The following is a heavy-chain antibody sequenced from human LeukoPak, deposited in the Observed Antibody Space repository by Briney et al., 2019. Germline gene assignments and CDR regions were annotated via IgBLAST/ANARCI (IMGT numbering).Heavy chain of an antibody. D-gene: IGHD5-18*01. CDR2: IKRDGSEK. J-gene: IGHJ4*02. CDR3: ANFGGYSYGVFDY. CDR1: GFTFSSYW. V-gene: IGHV3-7*03. Sequence: GGSLRLSCAAYGFTFSSYWMSWVRQAPGKGLEWVANIKRDGSEKYYVDSVKGRFTISRDNAKNTLYLQMNSLRAEDTAVYYCANFGGYSYGVFDYWGQGTLVTVSS.